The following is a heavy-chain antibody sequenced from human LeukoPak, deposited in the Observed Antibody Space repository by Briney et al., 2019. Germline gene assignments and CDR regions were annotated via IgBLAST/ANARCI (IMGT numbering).Heavy chain of an antibody. V-gene: IGHV1-69*13. CDR1: GGTFSSYA. CDR3: ARGTLPYSSSWSLAY. CDR2: IIPIFGTA. D-gene: IGHD6-13*01. Sequence: SVKVSCKASGGTFSSYAISWVRQAPGQGFEWMGGIIPIFGTANYAQKFQGRVTITADESTSTAYMELSSLRSEDTAVYYCARGTLPYSSSWSLAYWGQGTLVTVSS. J-gene: IGHJ4*02.